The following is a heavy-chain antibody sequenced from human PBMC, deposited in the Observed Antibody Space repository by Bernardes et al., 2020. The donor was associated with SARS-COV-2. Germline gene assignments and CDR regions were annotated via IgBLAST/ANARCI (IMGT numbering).Heavy chain of an antibody. V-gene: IGHV3-23*01. D-gene: IGHD3-16*01. J-gene: IGHJ6*02. CDR3: AKDHLPYPRYYGMDV. CDR2: ISGSGGST. CDR1: GFTFSSYA. Sequence: GGSLRLSCAASGFTFSSYAMSWVRQAPGKGLEWVSAISGSGGSTYYADSVKGRFTISRDNSKNTLYLQMNSLRAEDTAVYYCAKDHLPYPRYYGMDVWGQGTTVTVSS.